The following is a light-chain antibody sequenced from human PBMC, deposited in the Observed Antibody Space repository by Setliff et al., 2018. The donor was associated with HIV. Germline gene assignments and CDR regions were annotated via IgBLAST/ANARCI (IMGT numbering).Light chain of an antibody. V-gene: IGLV2-23*02. CDR3: CSYAGTYV. CDR1: SSNVGGFNY. CDR2: GVT. J-gene: IGLJ1*01. Sequence: QSALTQPASVSGSPGQSITISCTGTSSNVGGFNYVSWYQQHPGKAPKLMIYGVTARPSGVSNRFSGSKSGNTASLTISGLQAEDEADYYCCSYAGTYVFGTGTKVTV.